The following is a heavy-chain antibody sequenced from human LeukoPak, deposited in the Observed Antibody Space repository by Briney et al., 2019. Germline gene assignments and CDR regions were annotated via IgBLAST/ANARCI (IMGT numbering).Heavy chain of an antibody. J-gene: IGHJ6*03. Sequence: ASVKVSCKASGYTFTGYYMHWVRQAPGQGLEWMGRINPNSGGTNYAQKFQGRVTMTRDTSISTAYMELSRLRSDDTAVYYCARAPYGGKVVGYYYMDVWGKGTTVTVSS. CDR2: INPNSGGT. D-gene: IGHD4-23*01. CDR1: GYTFTGYY. CDR3: ARAPYGGKVVGYYYMDV. V-gene: IGHV1-2*06.